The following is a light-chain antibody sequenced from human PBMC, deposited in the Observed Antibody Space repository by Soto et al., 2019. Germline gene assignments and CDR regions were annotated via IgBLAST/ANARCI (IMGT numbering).Light chain of an antibody. CDR2: EVT. CDR3: NSYTTLSNRV. CDR1: STDTGAYNY. Sequence: QSVLTQPASVSGSPGQSITISCTGTSTDTGAYNYVSWYQQHPGKAPKLLIYEVTNRPSGVSNRFSGSKSGNTASLTISGLQAEDEANYYCNSYTTLSNRVFGTGTKVTVL. J-gene: IGLJ1*01. V-gene: IGLV2-14*01.